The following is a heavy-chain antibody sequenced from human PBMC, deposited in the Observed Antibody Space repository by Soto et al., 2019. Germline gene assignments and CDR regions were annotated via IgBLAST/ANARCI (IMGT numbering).Heavy chain of an antibody. CDR3: AKSSGWFGEFDY. V-gene: IGHV3-23*01. CDR1: GFTFSSYA. Sequence: EVQLLESGGGLVQPGGSLRLSCAASGFTFSSYAMSWVRQAPGKGLAWVSAISGSGGSTYYADSVKSRFTISRDNSKNTMYLQMNSLRAEDTAVYYCAKSSGWFGEFDYWGQGTLVTVSS. J-gene: IGHJ4*02. D-gene: IGHD3-10*01. CDR2: ISGSGGST.